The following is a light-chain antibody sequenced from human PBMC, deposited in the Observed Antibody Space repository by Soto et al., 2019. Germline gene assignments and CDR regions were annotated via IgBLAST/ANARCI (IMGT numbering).Light chain of an antibody. J-gene: IGLJ1*01. Sequence: QAVVTQESSVTVSPGGTVTLTCAPTTGAVTSGNFPSWFQQKPGQPPRALIYSIDSKHSWTPARFSGSLLEGKAGLTLSGAQPEEEAEYYCLLYYGGAGVFGTGTKFTVL. V-gene: IGLV7-43*01. CDR3: LLYYGGAGV. CDR1: TGAVTSGNF. CDR2: SID.